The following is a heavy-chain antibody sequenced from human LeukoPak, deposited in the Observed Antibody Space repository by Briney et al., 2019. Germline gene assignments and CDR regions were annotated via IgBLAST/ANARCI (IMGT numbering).Heavy chain of an antibody. D-gene: IGHD1-1*01. J-gene: IGHJ4*02. CDR2: ISASGSNI. Sequence: GGALRLSCAASGFPFSSYSMNWVRQAPGKGLEWVSYISASGSNIYYLDSVKGRFTVSRDNAMNSLFLQMDRPRAEDTAVYYCVRVKGTYFDLWGQGILVTVSS. V-gene: IGHV3-48*01. CDR3: VRVKGTYFDL. CDR1: GFPFSSYS.